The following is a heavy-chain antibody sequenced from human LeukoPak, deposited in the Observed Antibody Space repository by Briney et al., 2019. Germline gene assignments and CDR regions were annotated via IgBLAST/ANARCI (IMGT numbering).Heavy chain of an antibody. CDR2: IRYDGSNK. J-gene: IGHJ4*02. CDR3: ARDYYGSDDY. CDR1: GFTFSSYG. V-gene: IGHV3-30*02. D-gene: IGHD3-10*01. Sequence: GGSLRLSCAASGFTFSSYGMHWVRQAPGKGLEWVAFIRYDGSNKYYADSVKGRFTISRDNAKNSLYLQMNSLRAEDTAVYYCARDYYGSDDYWGQGTLVTVSS.